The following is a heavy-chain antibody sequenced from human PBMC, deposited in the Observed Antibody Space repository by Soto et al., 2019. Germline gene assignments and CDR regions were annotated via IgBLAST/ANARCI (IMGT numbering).Heavy chain of an antibody. Sequence: PVESLKISCKGSGYSFTSYWISGVRQVPGKCLEWMGRIDPSDSYTNYSPSFQGDVTISADKSISTAYLQWSSLKASDTAMYYCARQDPGYSYGRLYYYGMDVWGQGTTVTVSS. J-gene: IGHJ6*02. CDR1: GYSFTSYW. CDR2: IDPSDSYT. V-gene: IGHV5-10-1*01. D-gene: IGHD5-18*01. CDR3: ARQDPGYSYGRLYYYGMDV.